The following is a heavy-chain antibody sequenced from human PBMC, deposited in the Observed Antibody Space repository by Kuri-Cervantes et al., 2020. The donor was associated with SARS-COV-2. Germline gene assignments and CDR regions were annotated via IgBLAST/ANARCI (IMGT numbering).Heavy chain of an antibody. J-gene: IGHJ4*02. CDR2: ITGSGSAM. V-gene: IGHV3-11*04. CDR3: AELGMGPVDY. Sequence: GESLKISCAASGFTFPDYYMSWIRLTPGKGLEWVSYITGSGSAMYYAESVKGRFTISRDNAKNSLYLQMNSLRAEDTAVYYCAELGMGPVDYWGQGTLVTVSS. D-gene: IGHD7-27*01. CDR1: GFTFPDYY.